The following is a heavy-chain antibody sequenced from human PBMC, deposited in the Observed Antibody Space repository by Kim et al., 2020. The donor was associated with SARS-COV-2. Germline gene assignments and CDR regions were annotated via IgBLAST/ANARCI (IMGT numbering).Heavy chain of an antibody. CDR2: ISGSGGST. D-gene: IGHD3-3*01. J-gene: IGHJ4*02. V-gene: IGHV3-23*01. Sequence: GGSLRLSCAASGFTFSSYAMSWVRQAPGKGLEWVSAISGSGGSTYYADSVKGRFTISRDNSKNTLYLQMNSLRAEDTAVYYCAKDKALERRSPPLPYFDYWGQGTLVTVSS. CDR1: GFTFSSYA. CDR3: AKDKALERRSPPLPYFDY.